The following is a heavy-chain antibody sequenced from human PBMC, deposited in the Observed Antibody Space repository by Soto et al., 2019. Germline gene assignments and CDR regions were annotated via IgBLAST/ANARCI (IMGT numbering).Heavy chain of an antibody. Sequence: GGSLRLSCAASGFTFSSYAMTWVRQAPGKGLEWVSSISGSGGATYYADSVKGRFTISRDDSRSTLHLQMNSLRADDTALYYCAKAGRPYYDLWSENRFDPWGQGTLVTVSS. V-gene: IGHV3-23*01. D-gene: IGHD3-3*01. CDR2: ISGSGGAT. J-gene: IGHJ5*02. CDR1: GFTFSSYA. CDR3: AKAGRPYYDLWSENRFDP.